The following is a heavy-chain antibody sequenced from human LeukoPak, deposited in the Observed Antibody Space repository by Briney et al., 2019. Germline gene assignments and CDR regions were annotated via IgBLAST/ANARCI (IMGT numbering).Heavy chain of an antibody. V-gene: IGHV3-74*01. J-gene: IGHJ3*02. D-gene: IGHD2-2*01. CDR3: ARGGPYHAFDI. CDR2: VNNDGSAT. CDR1: GFTFSSYW. Sequence: PGGSLRLSXAASGFTFSSYWIYWVSQVPGKGLVYVSRVNNDGSATTYADSVQGRFTISRDNAKNTVYLQMDSLRVEDTAIFYCARGGPYHAFDIWGQGTMVTVSS.